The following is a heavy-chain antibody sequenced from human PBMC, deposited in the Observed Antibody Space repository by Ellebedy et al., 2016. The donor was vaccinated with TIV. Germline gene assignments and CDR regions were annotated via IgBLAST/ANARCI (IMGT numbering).Heavy chain of an antibody. CDR1: GFTFSSYS. J-gene: IGHJ4*02. D-gene: IGHD6-19*01. CDR2: IKGDGSEG. V-gene: IGHV3-7*01. Sequence: GESLKISCAASGFTFSSYSMIWIRQAPGKGLEWVANIKGDGSEGNYMDSVKGRFIISRDNAENSLSREMNSLRGEGTAVYYCARESPGWAVAVYWGQGTQVTVSS. CDR3: ARESPGWAVAVY.